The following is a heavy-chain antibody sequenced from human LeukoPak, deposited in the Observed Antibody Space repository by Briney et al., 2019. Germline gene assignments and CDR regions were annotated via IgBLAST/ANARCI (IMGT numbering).Heavy chain of an antibody. CDR2: ISYDGSNK. J-gene: IGHJ6*02. V-gene: IGHV3-30*18. Sequence: GGSLRISFADSGLTFSSYGMHWVRQAPGKGLEWVAVISYDGSNKYYADSVKGRFTISRDNSKNTLYLQMNSLRAEDTAVYYCAKTQYQLLLSYYYGMDVWGQGTTVTVSS. D-gene: IGHD2-2*01. CDR3: AKTQYQLLLSYYYGMDV. CDR1: GLTFSSYG.